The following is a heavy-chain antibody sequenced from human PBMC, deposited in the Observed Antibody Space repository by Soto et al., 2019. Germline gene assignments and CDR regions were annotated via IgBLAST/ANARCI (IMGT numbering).Heavy chain of an antibody. CDR1: GGSINTFY. CDR3: ARHGRFSLLVQSWFDP. CDR2: IFSSGST. Sequence: SETLSLTCTVSGGSINTFYWSWVRQPAGKGLEWIGRIFSSGSTSFNPSLESRVAMSVDTSKNHFSLNLMSVTAADTGTYYCARHGRFSLLVQSWFDPWGQGTQVTVS. J-gene: IGHJ5*02. V-gene: IGHV4-4*07. D-gene: IGHD3-3*01.